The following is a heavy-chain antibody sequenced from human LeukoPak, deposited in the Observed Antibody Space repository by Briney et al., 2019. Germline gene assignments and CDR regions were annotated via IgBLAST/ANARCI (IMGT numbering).Heavy chain of an antibody. CDR3: AGYSSVPSYYYYYGMDV. V-gene: IGHV4-34*01. J-gene: IGHJ6*02. CDR1: GGSFSGYY. Sequence: SETLSLTCAVYGGSFSGYYWSWIRQPPGKGLEWIGEINHSGSTNYNPSLKSRVTISVDTSKNQFSLKLSSVTAADTAVYYCAGYSSVPSYYYYYGMDVWGQGTTVTVSS. CDR2: INHSGST. D-gene: IGHD5-18*01.